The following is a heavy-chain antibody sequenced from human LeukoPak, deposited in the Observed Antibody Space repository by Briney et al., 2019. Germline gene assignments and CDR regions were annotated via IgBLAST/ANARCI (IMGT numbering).Heavy chain of an antibody. CDR3: AMGSFGDPLAL. J-gene: IGHJ4*02. Sequence: GGSLRLSCAASGFTFSSYEMNWVRQAPGKGLEWVSYISSSGSTIYYADSVKGRFTISRDNAKNSLYLQMNSLRAEDTAVYYCAMGSFGDPLALWGQGTLVAVSS. D-gene: IGHD3-10*01. CDR1: GFTFSSYE. V-gene: IGHV3-48*03. CDR2: ISSSGSTI.